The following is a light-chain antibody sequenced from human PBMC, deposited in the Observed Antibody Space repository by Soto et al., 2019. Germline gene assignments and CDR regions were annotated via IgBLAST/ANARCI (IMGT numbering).Light chain of an antibody. CDR3: QQHNQWPIT. J-gene: IGKJ5*01. CDR2: YIS. CDR1: QSAGNF. Sequence: EIVLTQSPGTLSLSPRETASLSCRASQSAGNFLAWYQQKPGQAPRLLIYYISTRATGIPARFSGSGSGTEFTLTINSLQSEDSAVYYCQQHNQWPITFGQGTRLET. V-gene: IGKV3D-15*01.